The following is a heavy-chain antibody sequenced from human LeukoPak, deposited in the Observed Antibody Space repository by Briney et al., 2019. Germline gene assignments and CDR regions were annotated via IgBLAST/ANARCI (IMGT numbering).Heavy chain of an antibody. D-gene: IGHD4-17*01. CDR2: ISSSSSYI. Sequence: GGSLRPSCAASGFTFSSYSMNWVRQAPGKGLEWVSSISSSSSYIYYADSVKGRFTISRDNAKNSLYLQMNSLRAEDTAVYYCARIEDGDYYFDYWGQGTLVTVSS. CDR3: ARIEDGDYYFDY. J-gene: IGHJ4*02. CDR1: GFTFSSYS. V-gene: IGHV3-21*01.